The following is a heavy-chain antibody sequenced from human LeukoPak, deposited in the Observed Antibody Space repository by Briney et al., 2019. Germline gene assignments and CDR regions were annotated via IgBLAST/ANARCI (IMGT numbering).Heavy chain of an antibody. CDR2: IIPIFGTA. V-gene: IGHV1-69*05. D-gene: IGHD3-10*01. Sequence: SVKLSCKASGGTFSSYAISWVRHAPGQGLEWMGRIIPIFGTANYAQKFQGRVTITTDESTSTAYMELSSLRSEDTAVYYGARDRRYYYGSGSYRYYFDYWGQGTLVTVSS. CDR3: ARDRRYYYGSGSYRYYFDY. J-gene: IGHJ4*02. CDR1: GGTFSSYA.